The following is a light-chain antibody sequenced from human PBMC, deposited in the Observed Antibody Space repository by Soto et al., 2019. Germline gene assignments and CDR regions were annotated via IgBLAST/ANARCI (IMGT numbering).Light chain of an antibody. V-gene: IGLV3-25*03. J-gene: IGLJ1*01. CDR3: QSADSSGAYV. CDR1: TLSKKY. Sequence: SYELTQPPSVSVSPGQTATITCSGDTLSKKYAFWYQQKPGQAPILLIYKDTERPSGITARFSGSSSGTTVTLTISGVQAEDEAVYYCQSADSSGAYVFGTGTKLTVL. CDR2: KDT.